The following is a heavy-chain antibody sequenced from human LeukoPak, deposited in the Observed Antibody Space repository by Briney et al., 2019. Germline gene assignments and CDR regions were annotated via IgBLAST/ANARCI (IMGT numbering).Heavy chain of an antibody. CDR1: GGSMSGLY. V-gene: IGHV4-4*07. Sequence: PSETLSLTCTVSGGSMSGLYWSWLRQPAGKGLEWIGRLYVSGTTTYNPSLKSRVTMSVEPSKNQFSLNLTSVTAADTAVYYCAKDRAARNGMDVWGHGTTVTVSS. CDR2: LYVSGTT. J-gene: IGHJ6*02. CDR3: AKDRAARNGMDV. D-gene: IGHD6-6*01.